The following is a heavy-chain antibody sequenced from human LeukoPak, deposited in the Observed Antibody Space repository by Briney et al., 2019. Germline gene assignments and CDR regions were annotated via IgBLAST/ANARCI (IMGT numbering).Heavy chain of an antibody. CDR1: GYTLSELS. J-gene: IGHJ6*02. CDR3: ASGRGTMGSSWDYYYDGMDV. Sequence: GSLRLSCKASGYTLSELSMSWVRQAPGKGLEWLANFNHEDGETIYAHSFKGRFTISEDTSKNTPYMQLNSLRVEDTAVYYCASGRGTMGSSWDYYYDGMDVWGQGTTVSVSS. V-gene: IGHV1-24*01. CDR2: FNHEDGET. D-gene: IGHD6-13*01.